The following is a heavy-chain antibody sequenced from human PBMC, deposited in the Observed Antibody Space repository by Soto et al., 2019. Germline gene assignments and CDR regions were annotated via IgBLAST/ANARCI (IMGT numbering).Heavy chain of an antibody. CDR3: ARDREQLGYYFDY. J-gene: IGHJ4*02. V-gene: IGHV3-30-3*01. CDR2: ISYDGSNK. D-gene: IGHD6-6*01. CDR1: GFTFSIYA. Sequence: GSLRLSCAASGFTFSIYAMHWVRQAPGKGLEWVAVISYDGSNKYYADSVKGRFTISRDNSKNTLYLQMNSLRAEDTAVYYCARDREQLGYYFDYWGQGTLVTVSS.